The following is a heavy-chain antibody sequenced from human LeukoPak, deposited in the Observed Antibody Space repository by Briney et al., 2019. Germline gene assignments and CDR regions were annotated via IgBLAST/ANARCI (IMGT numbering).Heavy chain of an antibody. CDR1: GFTFSSYA. Sequence: GASLRLSCAASGFTFSSYAMSWVRQAPGKGLEWVTGISGSGGSAYYADSAKGRFTISRDNSKNTLYLQMNSLRAEDTAVYYCAKANGYCSSTSCYYFWYFQHWGQGTLVTVSS. V-gene: IGHV3-23*01. D-gene: IGHD2-2*01. CDR3: AKANGYCSSTSCYYFWYFQH. CDR2: ISGSGGSA. J-gene: IGHJ1*01.